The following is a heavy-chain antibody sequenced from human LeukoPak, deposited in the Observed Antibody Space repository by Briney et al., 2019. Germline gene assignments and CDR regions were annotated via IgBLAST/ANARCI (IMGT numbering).Heavy chain of an antibody. J-gene: IGHJ4*02. CDR2: IHTTGST. Sequence: PSETLSLTCSVSVGFTTYDYGNWIRQPAGKAPEWIGRIHTTGSTNYNPSLKSRLTMSLDKSKNQFSLKVTSMTAADTALCYCARRGGNRHLDSWGQGILVTVSS. CDR1: VGFTTYDY. V-gene: IGHV4-4*07. CDR3: ARRGGNRHLDS. D-gene: IGHD4-23*01.